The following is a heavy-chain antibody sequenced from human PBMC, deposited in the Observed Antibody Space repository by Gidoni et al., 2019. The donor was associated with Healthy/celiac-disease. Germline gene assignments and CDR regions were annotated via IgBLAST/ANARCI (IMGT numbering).Heavy chain of an antibody. CDR3: AKDKGVGSSSNFDY. CDR2: FSWNIGSI. D-gene: IGHD6-6*01. CDR1: GFTFDDYA. V-gene: IGHV3-9*01. Sequence: EVQLVESGGGLVQPGRSLRLSCAASGFTFDDYAMHWVRQAPGKGLEWFSGFSWNIGSIGYAASVKGRFTITRDNAKTSLYLQMNSLRAEDTSFYYWAKDKGVGSSSNFDYWGQGTLVTVSS. J-gene: IGHJ4*02.